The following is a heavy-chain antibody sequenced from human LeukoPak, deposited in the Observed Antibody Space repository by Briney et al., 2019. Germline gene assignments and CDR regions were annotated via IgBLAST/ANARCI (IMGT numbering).Heavy chain of an antibody. J-gene: IGHJ4*02. Sequence: GASVKVSCKVSGYTLTELSMHWVRQAPGKGLEWMGGFDPEDGETIYAQKFQGRVTITRNTSISTAYMELSSLRSEDTAVYYCARSHGRRLLYYFDYWGQGTLVTVSS. D-gene: IGHD2-2*01. V-gene: IGHV1-24*01. CDR2: FDPEDGET. CDR1: GYTLTELS. CDR3: ARSHGRRLLYYFDY.